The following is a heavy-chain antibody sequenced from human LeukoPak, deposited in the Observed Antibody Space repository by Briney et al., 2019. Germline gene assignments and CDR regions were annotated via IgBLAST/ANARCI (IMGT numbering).Heavy chain of an antibody. V-gene: IGHV3-23*01. Sequence: GRSLRLSCVASGFTFRSYAMSWVRQAPGKGLEWVSGISGSGRTTYYADSVKGRFTISRDNSKNTLIVQMNSLRAEDTAVYYCAKDRCELDVFGIWGQGTMVTVSS. CDR3: AKDRCELDVFGI. CDR2: ISGSGRTT. CDR1: GFTFRSYA. J-gene: IGHJ3*02.